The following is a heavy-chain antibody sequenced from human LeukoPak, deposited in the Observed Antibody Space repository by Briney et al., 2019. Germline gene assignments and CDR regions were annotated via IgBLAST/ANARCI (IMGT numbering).Heavy chain of an antibody. Sequence: GGSLRLSCAASGFTFSGYAMSWVRQAPGKGLEWVSAISGSGGSTYYADSVKGRFTISRDNSKNTLYLQMNSLRAEDTAVYYCAKPRSGWYKEFAFDYWGQGTLVTVSS. CDR3: AKPRSGWYKEFAFDY. V-gene: IGHV3-23*01. CDR2: ISGSGGST. J-gene: IGHJ4*02. D-gene: IGHD6-19*01. CDR1: GFTFSGYA.